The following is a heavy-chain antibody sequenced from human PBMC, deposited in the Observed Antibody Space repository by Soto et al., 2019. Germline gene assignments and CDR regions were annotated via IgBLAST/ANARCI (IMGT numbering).Heavy chain of an antibody. CDR1: GYTFTSYG. CDR2: ISTYNGNT. J-gene: IGHJ6*02. CDR3: ASDLYQSVFYYGMDV. Sequence: ASVKVSCKASGYTFTSYGISWVRQAPGQGLEWMGWISTYNGNTNYAQKLQGRVTMTTDTSTSTAYMELRSLRSDDTAVYYCASDLYQSVFYYGMDVWGQGTTVTVSS. V-gene: IGHV1-18*01. D-gene: IGHD2-2*01.